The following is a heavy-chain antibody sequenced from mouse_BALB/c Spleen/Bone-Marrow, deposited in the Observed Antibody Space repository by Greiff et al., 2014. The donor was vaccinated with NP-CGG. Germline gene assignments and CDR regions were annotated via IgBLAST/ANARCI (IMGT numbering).Heavy chain of an antibody. J-gene: IGHJ2*01. V-gene: IGHV1-15*01. CDR2: IDPETGGN. CDR1: GYTFTDYE. Sequence: QVQLQQSGAELVRPGASVTLSCKASGYTFTDYEIHWVKQTPVHGLEWIGAIDPETGGNAYNQKFKGKATLTADKPSSTAYMELRSLTSEDSAVYYCTRNWDDYFDYWGQGTTLTVSS. CDR3: TRNWDDYFDY. D-gene: IGHD4-1*01.